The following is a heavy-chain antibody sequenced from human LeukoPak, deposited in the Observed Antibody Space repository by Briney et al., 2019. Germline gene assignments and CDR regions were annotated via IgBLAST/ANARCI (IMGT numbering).Heavy chain of an antibody. CDR3: ARDDGGPGRVAFDI. Sequence: SETLSLTCTVSGGSISSGSYYWSWIRQPAGKGLEWIGRIYTSGSTNYNPSLKSRVTISVDTSKNQFSLKLSSVTAADTAVYYCARDDGGPGRVAFDIWGQGTMVTVSS. V-gene: IGHV4-61*02. J-gene: IGHJ3*02. CDR2: IYTSGST. CDR1: GGSISSGSYY. D-gene: IGHD1-14*01.